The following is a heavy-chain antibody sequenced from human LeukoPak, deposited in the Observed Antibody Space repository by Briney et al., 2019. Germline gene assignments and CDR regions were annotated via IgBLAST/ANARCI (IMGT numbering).Heavy chain of an antibody. CDR2: IIPIFGTA. V-gene: IGHV1-69*05. D-gene: IGHD6-19*01. CDR3: ARDLVDSSGCYLVY. CDR1: GGTFSSYA. J-gene: IGHJ4*02. Sequence: SVTVSCKASGGTFSSYAISWVRPAPGQGLEWMGMIIPIFGTANYVQKLQGRATITTDEFTSTAYMELSRLRSEDTAVYYCARDLVDSSGCYLVYWGQGTLVTVSS.